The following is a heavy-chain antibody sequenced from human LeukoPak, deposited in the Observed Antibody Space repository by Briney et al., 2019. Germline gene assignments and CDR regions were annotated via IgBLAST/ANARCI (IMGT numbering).Heavy chain of an antibody. V-gene: IGHV1-69*01. CDR1: GGTFSSYA. D-gene: IGHD3-16*01. Sequence: SVKVSCKASGGTFSSYAISWVRQAPGQGLEWMGGIIPIFGTANYAQKFQGRVTITADESTSTAYMELSSLRSEDTAVYYCAREENYDYVWGSYPRDAFDIWGQGTMVTVSS. CDR3: AREENYDYVWGSYPRDAFDI. J-gene: IGHJ3*02. CDR2: IIPIFGTA.